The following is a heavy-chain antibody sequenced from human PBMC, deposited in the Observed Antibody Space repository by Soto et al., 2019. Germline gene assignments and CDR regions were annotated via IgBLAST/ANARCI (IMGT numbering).Heavy chain of an antibody. V-gene: IGHV3-23*01. CDR1: GFTFSSYA. CDR2: ISGSGGST. CDR3: AIGLNVDTVMEPRDY. J-gene: IGHJ4*02. D-gene: IGHD5-18*01. Sequence: GGSLRLSCAASGFTFSSYAMSWVRQAPGKGLEWVSAISGSGGSTYYADSVKGRFTISRDNAKNTLYLQMNSLRAEDTAVYYCAIGLNVDTVMEPRDYWGQGTLVTVSS.